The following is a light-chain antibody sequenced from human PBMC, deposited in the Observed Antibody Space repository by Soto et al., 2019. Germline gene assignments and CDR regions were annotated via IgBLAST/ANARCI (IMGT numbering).Light chain of an antibody. Sequence: IVLTQSPVTLSLSPGDRATLFCRSSQSVSSTYLAWYQQKPGQAPRLLIHDASSRATGIPARFSGSGSGTDFTLTISSLEPEDFAVYYCQQRNNWPPSITFGPGTRLEIK. CDR3: QQRNNWPPSIT. CDR2: DAS. J-gene: IGKJ5*01. CDR1: QSVSSTY. V-gene: IGKV3-11*01.